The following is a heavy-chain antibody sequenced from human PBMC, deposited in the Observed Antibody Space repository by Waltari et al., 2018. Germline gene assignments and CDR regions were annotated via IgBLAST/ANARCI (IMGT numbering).Heavy chain of an antibody. CDR1: GFTFSDYF. CDR2: ISSTSSVT. J-gene: IGHJ4*02. D-gene: IGHD1-20*01. CDR3: ARRYRAYYFDL. Sequence: QVQLVESGGGLVQPGGSLRLSCAASGFTFSDYFLSWIRQAPGKGLEWVSYISSTSSVTNYADSVKGRFTISRDNAKNSLYLEMNSLRAEDTAVYYCARRYRAYYFDLWGQGTLVTVSS. V-gene: IGHV3-11*06.